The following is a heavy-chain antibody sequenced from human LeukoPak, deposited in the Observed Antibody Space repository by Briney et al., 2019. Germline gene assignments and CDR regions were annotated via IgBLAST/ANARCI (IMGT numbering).Heavy chain of an antibody. CDR3: ARDASTYYCGSGSYFDY. Sequence: GGSLRLSCAASGFTFSDYYMSWIRQAPGKGLEWVSCIFSGSTIYYADSVKGRFTISRDNAKNSLFLQMNSLRAEDTAVYYCARDASTYYCGSGSYFDYWGQGTLVTVSS. CDR2: IFSGSTI. D-gene: IGHD3-10*01. CDR1: GFTFSDYY. J-gene: IGHJ4*02. V-gene: IGHV3-11*01.